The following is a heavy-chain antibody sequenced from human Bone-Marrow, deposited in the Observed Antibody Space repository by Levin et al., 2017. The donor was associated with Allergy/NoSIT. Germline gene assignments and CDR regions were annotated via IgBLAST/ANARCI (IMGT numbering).Heavy chain of an antibody. Sequence: SETLSLTCNVSGASISSFYWSWIRQPPGKGLEWIGHIYYIGTTDYNPSLKSRVTMSVDTSKNQLSLKLTSVTAADTAVYHCAREHYGSGRYGWFDPWGQGILVSVSS. CDR3: AREHYGSGRYGWFDP. V-gene: IGHV4-59*01. D-gene: IGHD3-10*01. CDR1: GASISSFY. CDR2: IYYIGTT. J-gene: IGHJ5*02.